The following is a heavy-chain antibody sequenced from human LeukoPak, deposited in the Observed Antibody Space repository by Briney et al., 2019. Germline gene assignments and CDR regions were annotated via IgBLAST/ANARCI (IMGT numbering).Heavy chain of an antibody. CDR1: GFTFNSYS. Sequence: GGSLRLSCAASGFTFNSYSMHLVRQAPGKGLEWVTAISDDETYKFYADSVKGRFTISRDNSKNTLYLQMNSLRAEDTAVYYCAKVSTKITFGGVIASDYWGQGTLVTVSS. CDR3: AKVSTKITFGGVIASDY. J-gene: IGHJ4*02. V-gene: IGHV3-30-3*01. D-gene: IGHD3-16*02. CDR2: ISDDETYK.